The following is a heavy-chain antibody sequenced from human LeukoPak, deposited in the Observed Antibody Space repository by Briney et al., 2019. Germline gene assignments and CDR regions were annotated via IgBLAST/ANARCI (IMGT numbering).Heavy chain of an antibody. CDR3: ATGVRGYNSALDY. CDR1: GFTFSNYY. D-gene: IGHD6-19*01. CDR2: ISSGSCYI. J-gene: IGHJ4*02. Sequence: GGSLRLSCAASGFTFSNYYMNWVRQAPGKGLEWVSSISSGSCYIYYADSLKGRFTISRDNAKNSLYLQMNSLRAEDTAVYYCATGVRGYNSALDYWGQGTLVTVSP. V-gene: IGHV3-21*01.